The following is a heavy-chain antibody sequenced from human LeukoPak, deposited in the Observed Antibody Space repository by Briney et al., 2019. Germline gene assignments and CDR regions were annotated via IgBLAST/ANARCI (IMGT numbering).Heavy chain of an antibody. Sequence: SETLSLTCTVSGGSISSGSYYWSWIRQPAGKGLEWIGRIYSSGSTNYNPSLKGRVTISVDTAKNQFSLKLSSVTDADTAVYYCAREEQSLRYVDNYYHYMDVWGKGTTVTISS. CDR3: AREEQSLRYVDNYYHYMDV. CDR1: GGSISSGSYY. J-gene: IGHJ6*03. D-gene: IGHD3-9*01. CDR2: IYSSGST. V-gene: IGHV4-61*02.